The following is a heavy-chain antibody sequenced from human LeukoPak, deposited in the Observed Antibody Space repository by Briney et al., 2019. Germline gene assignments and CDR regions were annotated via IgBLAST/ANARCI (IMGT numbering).Heavy chain of an antibody. CDR1: GYTLTELS. J-gene: IGHJ4*02. V-gene: IGHV1-24*01. Sequence: GASVKVSCKVSGYTLTELSMHWVRQAPGKGLEWMGGFDPEDGETIYAQKFQGRVTMTEDTSTDTAYMELSSLRSEDTAVYYCATAHNYYYDSSGYYYYFDYWGQGTLVTVSS. D-gene: IGHD3-22*01. CDR3: ATAHNYYYDSSGYYYYFDY. CDR2: FDPEDGET.